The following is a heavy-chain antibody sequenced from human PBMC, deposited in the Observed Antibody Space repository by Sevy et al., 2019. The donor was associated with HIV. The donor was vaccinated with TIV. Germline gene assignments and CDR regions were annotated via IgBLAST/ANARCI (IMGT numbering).Heavy chain of an antibody. J-gene: IGHJ4*02. CDR3: ARAVGKDGAY. Sequence: GGSLRLSCTASGFTFSDSWMHWVRQAPGKGLEWLANINQDGSVIYYADSVKGRFTISRDNSRNSVFLQMSGLRAGDTATYYCARAVGKDGAYWGQGTLVTVSS. CDR1: GFTFSDSW. CDR2: INQDGSVI. D-gene: IGHD2-8*01. V-gene: IGHV3-7*03.